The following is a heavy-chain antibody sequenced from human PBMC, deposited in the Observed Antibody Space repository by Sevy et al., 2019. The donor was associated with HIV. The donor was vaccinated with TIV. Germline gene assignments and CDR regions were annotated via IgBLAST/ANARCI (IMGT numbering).Heavy chain of an antibody. CDR2: ISYSGNT. CDR1: GGSVTSGNYY. J-gene: IGHJ6*02. CDR3: ARVREAIYYFGMDV. Sequence: SETLSLTCTVSGGSVTSGNYYWTWIRQPPRKGLEWIGYISYSGNTKYNPSLKSRVIISVDTSKTQFSLTLSSVTAADTAVYYCARVREAIYYFGMDVWGQGTTVTVSS. V-gene: IGHV4-61*01.